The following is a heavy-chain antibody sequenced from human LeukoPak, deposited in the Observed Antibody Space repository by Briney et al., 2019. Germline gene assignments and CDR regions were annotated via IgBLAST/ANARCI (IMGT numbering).Heavy chain of an antibody. CDR1: GFTFSSCT. J-gene: IGHJ4*02. CDR2: ISSSSSYI. D-gene: IGHD5-12*01. V-gene: IGHV3-21*01. Sequence: PGGTLRLSCAASGFTFSSCTMNWVRQAPGKGLEWVSSISSSSSYIYYADSVKGRFTISRDNAKKSLYLQMNSLRAEDTAVYYCARQGVGYDEPIDYWGRGTLVTVSS. CDR3: ARQGVGYDEPIDY.